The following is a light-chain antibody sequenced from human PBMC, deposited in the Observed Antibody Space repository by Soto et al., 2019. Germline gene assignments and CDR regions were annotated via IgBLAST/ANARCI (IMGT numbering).Light chain of an antibody. CDR1: SSDIGAHNF. V-gene: IGLV2-14*03. CDR3: NSYTTSNTFV. Sequence: QSALTQPASVAGSPGQAITFSCSGTSSDIGAHNFVSWYQQHPGKAPKLIIYEVINRPSGVSDRFSGSKSGNTASLTISGLQSEDEADYYCNSYTTSNTFVFGSGTKVTVL. J-gene: IGLJ1*01. CDR2: EVI.